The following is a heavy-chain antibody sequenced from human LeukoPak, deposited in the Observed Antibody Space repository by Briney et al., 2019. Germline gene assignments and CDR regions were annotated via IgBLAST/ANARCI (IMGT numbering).Heavy chain of an antibody. CDR2: IYYTGST. CDR1: GGSLRTYY. Sequence: SETLSLTCTVSGGSLRTYYWSWIRQPPGKGLEWIGYIYYTGSTNYNPSVKSRVTISVDTSTNQFSLKLSSVTAADTAVYYCARDRTTNAKSPQIDPWGQGTLVTVSP. J-gene: IGHJ5*02. CDR3: ARDRTTNAKSPQIDP. V-gene: IGHV4-59*12. D-gene: IGHD1-14*01.